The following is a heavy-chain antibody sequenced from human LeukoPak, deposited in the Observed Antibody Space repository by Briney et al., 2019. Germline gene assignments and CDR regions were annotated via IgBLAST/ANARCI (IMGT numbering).Heavy chain of an antibody. V-gene: IGHV3-7*01. CDR3: ARPLVWSYRYTLDY. Sequence: GGSLRLSCAASGFILSSYWMNWVRQAPGKGLEWVANIKQDGSEKYYVDSVKGRYTISRDNAKNSLYLQMDSLRAEDTAVYYCARPLVWSYRYTLDYWGQGTLVTVSS. CDR2: IKQDGSEK. D-gene: IGHD3-16*02. J-gene: IGHJ4*02. CDR1: GFILSSYW.